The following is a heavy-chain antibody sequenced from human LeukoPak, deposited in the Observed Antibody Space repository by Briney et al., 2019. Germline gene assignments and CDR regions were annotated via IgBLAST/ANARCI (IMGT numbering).Heavy chain of an antibody. V-gene: IGHV5-51*01. CDR1: GFSLSTYW. Sequence: GESLKISCKGSGFSLSTYWIAWVRQMPGKGLELMGIIYPGDSDTRYSPSLQGQVTISADKSISTAYLQWSSLKASDTAMYYCARLMVGYNSGDYWGQGTLVTVSS. D-gene: IGHD5-24*01. J-gene: IGHJ4*02. CDR2: IYPGDSDT. CDR3: ARLMVGYNSGDY.